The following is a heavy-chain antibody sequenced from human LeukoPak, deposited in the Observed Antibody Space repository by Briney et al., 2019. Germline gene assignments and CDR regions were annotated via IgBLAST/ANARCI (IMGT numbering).Heavy chain of an antibody. V-gene: IGHV3-23*01. D-gene: IGHD3-22*01. CDR1: GFTFSSYA. J-gene: IGHJ3*02. CDR3: ASRSGHDSSGYREAFDI. CDR2: ISGSGGST. Sequence: GGSLRLSCAASGFTFSSYAMSWVRQAPGKGLDWVSAISGSGGSTYYADSVKGRFTISRDNSKNTLYLQMNSLRAEDTAVYYCASRSGHDSSGYREAFDIWGQGTMVIVSS.